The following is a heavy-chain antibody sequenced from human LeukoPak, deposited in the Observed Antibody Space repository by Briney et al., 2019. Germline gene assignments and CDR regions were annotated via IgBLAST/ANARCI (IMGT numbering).Heavy chain of an antibody. CDR1: GYTFTNYG. V-gene: IGHV1-18*01. CDR3: ARVLAYCSSTSCHDY. Sequence: RASVKVSCKASGYTFTNYGVSWVRQAPGQGLEWMGWISAYNGNTDYALKLQGRVTMTTDTSTSTAYMELRSLRSDDTAVYYCARVLAYCSSTSCHDYWGQGTLVTVYS. J-gene: IGHJ4*02. D-gene: IGHD2-2*01. CDR2: ISAYNGNT.